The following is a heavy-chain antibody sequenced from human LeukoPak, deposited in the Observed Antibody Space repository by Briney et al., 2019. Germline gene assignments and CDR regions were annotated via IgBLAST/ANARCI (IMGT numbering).Heavy chain of an antibody. CDR1: GYSISSGYY. CDR3: ARAYSSSWYLNWFDP. D-gene: IGHD6-13*01. V-gene: IGHV4-38-2*02. CDR2: IYHSGST. Sequence: PSETLSLTCTVSGYSISSGYYWGWIRPPPGKGLEWIGNIYHSGSTYYNPSLKSRVTISIDTSKNHFSLKLSSVTAADTAIYYCARAYSSSWYLNWFDPWGQGTLVTVSS. J-gene: IGHJ5*02.